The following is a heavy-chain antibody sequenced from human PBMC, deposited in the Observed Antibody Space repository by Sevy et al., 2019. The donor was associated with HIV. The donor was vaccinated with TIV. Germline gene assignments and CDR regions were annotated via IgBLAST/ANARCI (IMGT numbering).Heavy chain of an antibody. J-gene: IGHJ4*02. CDR1: GFTFGSYA. CDR2: ISGSGGST. V-gene: IGHV3-23*01. Sequence: GGSLRLSCAASGFTFGSYAMSWVRQAPGKGLEWVSAISGSGGSTYYADSVKGRFTISRDNSKNTLYLQMNSLRAEDTAVYYCAKGDIVGWDSDYWGQGTLVTVSS. D-gene: IGHD2-15*01. CDR3: AKGDIVGWDSDY.